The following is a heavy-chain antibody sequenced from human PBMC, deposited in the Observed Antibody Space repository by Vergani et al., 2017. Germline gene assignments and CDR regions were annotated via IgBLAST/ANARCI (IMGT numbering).Heavy chain of an antibody. CDR2: IFSNDEK. Sequence: QVTLKESGPVLVKPTETLTLTCTVSGFSLSNARMGVSWIRQPPGTALEWLAHIFSNDEKSYSTSLKSRLTISKDTSKSQVVLTMTNMDPVDTATYYCARIVTAYSSGWYSGVFDYWGQGTLVTVSS. J-gene: IGHJ4*02. CDR3: ARIVTAYSSGWYSGVFDY. CDR1: GFSLSNARMG. V-gene: IGHV2-26*01. D-gene: IGHD6-19*01.